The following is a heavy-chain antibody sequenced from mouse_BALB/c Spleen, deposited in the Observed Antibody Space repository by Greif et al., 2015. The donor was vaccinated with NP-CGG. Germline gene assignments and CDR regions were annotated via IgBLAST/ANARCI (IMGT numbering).Heavy chain of an antibody. Sequence: QVQLQQSGAELVKPGASVKLSCKASGYTFISYYMYWVKQRPGQGLEWIGEINPSNGGANLNEKFKSKATLTVDKSSSTAYMQLSGLTSEDSAVYLCTRGRRRDFDYWGQGTTLTVSS. CDR1: GYTFISYY. CDR3: TRGRRRDFDY. D-gene: IGHD1-2*01. CDR2: INPSNGGA. V-gene: IGHV1S81*02. J-gene: IGHJ2*01.